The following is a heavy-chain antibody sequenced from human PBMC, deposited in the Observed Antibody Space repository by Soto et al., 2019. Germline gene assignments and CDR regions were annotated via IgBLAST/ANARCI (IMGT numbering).Heavy chain of an antibody. V-gene: IGHV4-34*01. Sequence: QVQLQQWGAGLLKPSETLSLTCAVYGGSFSGYYWSWIRQPPGKGLEWIGEINRSGSTNYNPSLKSRVTISVDTSKNQFSLTLSSVTAADTAVYYCAIRDGYRFDYWGQGTLVTVSS. CDR1: GGSFSGYY. J-gene: IGHJ4*02. CDR2: INRSGST. D-gene: IGHD5-12*01. CDR3: AIRDGYRFDY.